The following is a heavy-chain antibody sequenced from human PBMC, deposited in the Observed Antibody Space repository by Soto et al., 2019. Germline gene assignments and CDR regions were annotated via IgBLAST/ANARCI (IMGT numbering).Heavy chain of an antibody. Sequence: SETLSLTCTVSGGSISIGGYYWSWIRQHPGKGLEWIGYIYYSGSTYYNPSLKSRVTISVDTSKNQFSLKLSSVTAADTAVYYCARDPYCSSTSCYVGGGGAFDIWGQGTMVTVSS. D-gene: IGHD2-2*01. CDR1: GGSISIGGYY. V-gene: IGHV4-31*03. J-gene: IGHJ3*02. CDR3: ARDPYCSSTSCYVGGGGAFDI. CDR2: IYYSGST.